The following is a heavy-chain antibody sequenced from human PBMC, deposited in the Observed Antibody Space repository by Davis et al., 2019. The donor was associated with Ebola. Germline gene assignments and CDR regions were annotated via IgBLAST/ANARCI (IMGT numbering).Heavy chain of an antibody. CDR3: ARVTISIFGVYSYYHMDV. J-gene: IGHJ6*03. D-gene: IGHD3-3*02. Sequence: MPSETLSLTCSVSGASIASDYWTCIRQPQGQGLDWIGYIYYTGSTNYNPSFKSRVTMSVDTSKNQFSLRLSSVTAADTALYYCARVTISIFGVYSYYHMDVWGKGTAVTVSS. CDR1: GASIASDY. CDR2: IYYTGST. V-gene: IGHV4-59*01.